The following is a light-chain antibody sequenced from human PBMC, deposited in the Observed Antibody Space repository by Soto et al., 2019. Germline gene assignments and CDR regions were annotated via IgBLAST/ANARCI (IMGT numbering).Light chain of an antibody. CDR1: QSVLYSSNNKYY. V-gene: IGKV4-1*01. CDR3: QQYYSTPLT. Sequence: DIVMTQSPDSLAVSLGERATINCKCSQSVLYSSNNKYYLAWYQQKPGQPPKLLIYWASTRESGVPDRFSGSGSGTDFTLNISSLQAEDVAVYYCQQYYSTPLTFGGGTKVEIK. CDR2: WAS. J-gene: IGKJ4*01.